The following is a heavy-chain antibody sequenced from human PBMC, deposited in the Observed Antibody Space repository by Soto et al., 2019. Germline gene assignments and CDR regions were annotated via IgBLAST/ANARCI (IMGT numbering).Heavy chain of an antibody. V-gene: IGHV3-30-3*01. Sequence: QVQLVESGGGVVQPGRSLRLSCAASGFTFSAYTMQWVRQPPGKGLEWVAVISYDGNNERYTDPVKGRFTVSRDNSKSTLYLQMNSLKSEDTAVYYCARDGYSGRSDGFDIWGQGTMVTVSS. CDR1: GFTFSAYT. J-gene: IGHJ3*02. D-gene: IGHD1-26*01. CDR3: ARDGYSGRSDGFDI. CDR2: ISYDGNNE.